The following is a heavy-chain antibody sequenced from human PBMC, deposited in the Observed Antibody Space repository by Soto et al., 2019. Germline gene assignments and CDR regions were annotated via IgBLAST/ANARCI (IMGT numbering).Heavy chain of an antibody. Sequence: QMQLVQSGPEVKKPGTSVKVSCKASGFTFTSSAVQWVRQARGQRLEWIGWIVVGSGNTNYAQKFQERVTLDGDMSTSTAYMELSSLRSEDTAVYYCAAVEMATRGGFDYWGQGTLVTVAS. CDR1: GFTFTSSA. CDR2: IVVGSGNT. CDR3: AAVEMATRGGFDY. J-gene: IGHJ4*02. D-gene: IGHD5-12*01. V-gene: IGHV1-58*01.